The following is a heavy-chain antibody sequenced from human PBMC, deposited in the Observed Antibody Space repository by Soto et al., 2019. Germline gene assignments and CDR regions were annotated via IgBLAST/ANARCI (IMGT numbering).Heavy chain of an antibody. CDR2: MNPNSGNT. CDR3: ARGRSRGARAFDI. V-gene: IGHV1-8*01. J-gene: IGHJ3*02. Sequence: ASEKVSCKASVHTFTSYDINWVRQATGQGLEWMGWMNPNSGNTGYAQKFQGRVTMTRNTSISTAYMELSSLRSEDTAVYYCARGRSRGARAFDIWGQGTVVTVSS. D-gene: IGHD1-26*01. CDR1: VHTFTSYD.